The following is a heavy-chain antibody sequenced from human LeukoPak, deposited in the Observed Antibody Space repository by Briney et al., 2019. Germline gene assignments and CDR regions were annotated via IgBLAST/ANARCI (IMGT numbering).Heavy chain of an antibody. CDR2: ITRRDEKT. Sequence: GGSLRPSCVASGFSFSSDAMTWVRQAPGEGREWVSTITRRDEKTYYADSVKGRFPIPRDYSKITLHLQMNSLRGEDTAIYDCEKGPQLGSGYHPDHWGQGTLVTVSS. CDR3: EKGPQLGSGYHPDH. D-gene: IGHD3-22*01. J-gene: IGHJ4*02. V-gene: IGHV3-23*01. CDR1: GFSFSSDA.